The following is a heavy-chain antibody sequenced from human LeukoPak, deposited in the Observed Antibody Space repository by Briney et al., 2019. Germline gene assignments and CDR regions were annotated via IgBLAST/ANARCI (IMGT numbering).Heavy chain of an antibody. J-gene: IGHJ4*02. CDR2: IYYSGST. V-gene: IGHV4-59*08. D-gene: IGHD6-13*01. Sequence: SETLSLTCTVSGGSISSYYWSWIRQPPGKGLEWIGYIYYSGSTNYNPSLKSRVTISVDTSKNQFSLKLSSVTAADTAVYYCARGVYVAAAQYGFWGQGTLVTVSS. CDR1: GGSISSYY. CDR3: ARGVYVAAAQYGF.